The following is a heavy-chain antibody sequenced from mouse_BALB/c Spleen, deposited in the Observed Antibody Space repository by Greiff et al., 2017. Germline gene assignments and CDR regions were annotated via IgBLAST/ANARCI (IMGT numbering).Heavy chain of an antibody. J-gene: IGHJ4*01. V-gene: IGHV5-17*02. CDR2: ISSGSSTI. Sequence: EVQLVESGGGLVQPGGSRKLSCAASGFTFSSFGMHWVRQAPEKGLEWVAYISSGSSTIYYADTVKGRFTISRDNPKNTLFLQMTSLRSEDTAMYYCARRGDRYAMDYWGQGTSVTVSS. CDR1: GFTFSSFG. CDR3: ARRGDRYAMDY.